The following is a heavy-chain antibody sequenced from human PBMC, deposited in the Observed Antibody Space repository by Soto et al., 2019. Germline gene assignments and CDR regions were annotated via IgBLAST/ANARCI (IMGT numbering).Heavy chain of an antibody. D-gene: IGHD3-9*01. CDR1: GFSFSDYF. CDR3: ARDEGGYDILTGYYKAHHFDQ. V-gene: IGHV1-46*01. CDR2: INPSGDSR. Sequence: ASVKVSCKASGFSFSDYFMHWVRQAPGQGLEWMGIINPSGDSRNYAQKFQGRVTMTTDTSTTTAYMELRSLRSDDTAVYYCARDEGGYDILTGYYKAHHFDQWGQGALVTVSS. J-gene: IGHJ4*02.